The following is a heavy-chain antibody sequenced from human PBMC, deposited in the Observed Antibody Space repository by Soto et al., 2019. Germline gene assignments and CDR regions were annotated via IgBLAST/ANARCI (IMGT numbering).Heavy chain of an antibody. CDR3: ATGGPAAGFDL. V-gene: IGHV1-8*01. D-gene: IGHD6-13*01. CDR2: MKPSTGDS. J-gene: IGHJ5*02. Sequence: QVQLVQAGAEVKKPGASVKVSCKASGYTFITNDINWVRQASGQGLEWMGWMKPSTGDSGSDPDFQGRITMTRDTATSTAYIERSSLKFEDTAVYDCATGGPAAGFDLWGQGSLVTVSS. CDR1: GYTFITND.